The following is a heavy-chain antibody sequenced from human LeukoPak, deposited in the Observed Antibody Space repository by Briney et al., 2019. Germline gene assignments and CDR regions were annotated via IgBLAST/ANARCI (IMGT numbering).Heavy chain of an antibody. CDR1: GFTFSSYS. Sequence: PGGSLRLSCAASGFTFSSYSMNWVRQAPGKGLEWVSSISSSSSYIYYADSVKGRFTISRDNAKNSLYLQMNSLRAEDTAVYYCARDIRSWRVAVDYWGQGTLVTVSS. CDR2: ISSSSSYI. D-gene: IGHD6-13*01. CDR3: ARDIRSWRVAVDY. V-gene: IGHV3-21*01. J-gene: IGHJ4*02.